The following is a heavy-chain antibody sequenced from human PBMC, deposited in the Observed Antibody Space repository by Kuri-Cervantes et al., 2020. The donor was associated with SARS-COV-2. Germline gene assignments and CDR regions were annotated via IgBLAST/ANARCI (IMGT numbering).Heavy chain of an antibody. V-gene: IGHV3-21*01. D-gene: IGHD5-12*01. CDR2: ISSSSSYV. Sequence: GGSLRLSCAASGFTFNSYSMNWVRQAPGKGLEWVSSISSSSSYVYYADSVKGRFTISRDNAKNSLYLQMNSLRAEDTAVYYCAKDRVRRGYSGYVILDYWGQGTLVTVSS. CDR1: GFTFNSYS. CDR3: AKDRVRRGYSGYVILDY. J-gene: IGHJ4*02.